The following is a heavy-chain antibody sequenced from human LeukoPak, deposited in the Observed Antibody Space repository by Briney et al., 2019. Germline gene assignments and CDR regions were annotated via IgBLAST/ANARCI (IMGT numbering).Heavy chain of an antibody. V-gene: IGHV4-39*01. CDR2: IYYSGST. J-gene: IGHJ5*02. D-gene: IGHD6-6*01. Sequence: PSETLSLTCTVSGGSISSSSYYWGWIRQPPGKGLEWIGSIYYSGSTYYNPSLKSRVTISVDTSKNQFSLKLSSVTAADTAVYYCARRGGYSSSSTDPWGQGTLVTVSS. CDR1: GGSISSSSYY. CDR3: ARRGGYSSSSTDP.